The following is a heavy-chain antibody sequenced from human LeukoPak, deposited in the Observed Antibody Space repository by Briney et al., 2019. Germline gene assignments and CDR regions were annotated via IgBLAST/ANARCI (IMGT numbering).Heavy chain of an antibody. V-gene: IGHV3-30-3*01. D-gene: IGHD3-10*01. J-gene: IGHJ4*02. CDR1: GFTFSGSA. CDR3: AREGYYGSGSPPSLYFDY. Sequence: GGSLRLSCAASGFTFSGSAMHWVRQAPGKGLEWVAVTSSDLNVKLYADSVKGRFTISRDNSRSTLYLQINSLRPEDTAIYYCAREGYYGSGSPPSLYFDYWGQGTLVTVSS. CDR2: TSSDLNVK.